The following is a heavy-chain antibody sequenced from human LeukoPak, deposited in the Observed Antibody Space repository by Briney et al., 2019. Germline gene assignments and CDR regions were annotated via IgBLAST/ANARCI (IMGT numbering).Heavy chain of an antibody. V-gene: IGHV3-23*01. J-gene: IGHJ4*02. CDR1: GFMFSNYA. CDR3: ARDPRSEVLLWFGESRALDY. Sequence: GGSLRLSCAASGFMFSNYAMSWVRQAPGKGLEWVSSFSGSGGSTYYADSVKGRFTISRDNSKNTLYLQMNSLRAEDTAVYYCARDPRSEVLLWFGESRALDYWGQGTLVTVSS. D-gene: IGHD3-10*01. CDR2: FSGSGGST.